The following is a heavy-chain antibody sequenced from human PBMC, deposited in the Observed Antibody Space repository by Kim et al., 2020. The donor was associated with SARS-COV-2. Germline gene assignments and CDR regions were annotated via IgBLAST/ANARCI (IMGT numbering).Heavy chain of an antibody. CDR3: ARDRRASSGYSYGYRYYDSSGYSDY. V-gene: IGHV3-48*02. D-gene: IGHD3-22*01. Sequence: GGSLRLSCAASGFTFSSYSMNWVRQAPGKGLEWVSYISSSSSTIYYADSVKGRFTISRDNAKNSLYLQMNSLRDEDTAVYYCARDRRASSGYSYGYRYYDSSGYSDYWGQGTLVTVSS. J-gene: IGHJ4*02. CDR1: GFTFSSYS. CDR2: ISSSSSTI.